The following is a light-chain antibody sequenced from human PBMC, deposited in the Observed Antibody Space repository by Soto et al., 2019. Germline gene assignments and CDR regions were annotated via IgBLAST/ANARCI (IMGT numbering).Light chain of an antibody. CDR3: QQYYSTPRT. CDR2: WAS. CDR1: QSFLYSSNNKNY. Sequence: DIVMTQSPDSLAVSLGERATINCKSSQSFLYSSNNKNYLAWYQQKPGQPPKLLIYWASTRESGVPDRFSGSGSGTDFTLTISSLQAEDVAVYYCQQYYSTPRTFGQRTKVAIK. V-gene: IGKV4-1*01. J-gene: IGKJ1*01.